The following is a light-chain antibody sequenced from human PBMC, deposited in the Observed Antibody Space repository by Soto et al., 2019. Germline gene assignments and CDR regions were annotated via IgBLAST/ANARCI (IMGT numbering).Light chain of an antibody. CDR2: EVS. Sequence: ALTQPASVSGSPGQSITISCTGTSSDVGGYNYVSWYQQHPGKAPKLMIYEVSNRPSGVSNRFSGSKSGNTASLTISGLQAEDEADYYCSSYTSSSTLYVFGTGTKLTVL. CDR1: SSDVGGYNY. CDR3: SSYTSSSTLYV. V-gene: IGLV2-14*01. J-gene: IGLJ1*01.